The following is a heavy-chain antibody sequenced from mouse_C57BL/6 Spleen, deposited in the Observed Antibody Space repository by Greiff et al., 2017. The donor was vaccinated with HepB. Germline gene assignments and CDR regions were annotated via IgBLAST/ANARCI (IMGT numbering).Heavy chain of an antibody. Sequence: LVESGAELVKPGASVKMSCKASGYTFTTYPIEWMKQNHGKSLEWIGNFHPYNDDTKYNEKFKGKATLTVEKSSSTVYLELSRLTSDDSAVYYCARGRNGYEGGLDYWGQGTTLTVSS. CDR1: GYTFTTYP. V-gene: IGHV1-47*01. CDR3: ARGRNGYEGGLDY. CDR2: FHPYNDDT. J-gene: IGHJ2*01. D-gene: IGHD2-2*01.